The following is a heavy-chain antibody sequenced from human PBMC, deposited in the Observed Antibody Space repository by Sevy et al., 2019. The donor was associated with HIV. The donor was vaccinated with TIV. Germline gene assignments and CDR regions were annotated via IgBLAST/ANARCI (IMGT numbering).Heavy chain of an antibody. Sequence: SETLSLTCTVSGGSISSYYWIWIRQPPGKGLEWIGYIYYSGSTNYNPSLKSRVTISVDTSKNQFSLKLSSVTAADTAVYYCASADYGDYFYFDYWGQGTLVTVSS. V-gene: IGHV4-59*01. J-gene: IGHJ4*02. D-gene: IGHD4-17*01. CDR3: ASADYGDYFYFDY. CDR2: IYYSGST. CDR1: GGSISSYY.